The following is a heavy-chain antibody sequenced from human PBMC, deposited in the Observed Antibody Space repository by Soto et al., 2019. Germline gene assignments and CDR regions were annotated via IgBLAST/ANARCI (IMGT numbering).Heavy chain of an antibody. CDR3: ARGRLVPAVNFDY. CDR1: GASISRYY. Sequence: PSETLSLTCTVSGASISRYYWSWIRQPPGKGLEWIGYIYHSGTSFYNPSLKSRVTISVDGSKNQFSLKVNSVTAADTAVYYCARGRLVPAVNFDYWGLGTLVTVSS. CDR2: IYHSGTS. D-gene: IGHD2-2*01. V-gene: IGHV4-30-2*01. J-gene: IGHJ4*02.